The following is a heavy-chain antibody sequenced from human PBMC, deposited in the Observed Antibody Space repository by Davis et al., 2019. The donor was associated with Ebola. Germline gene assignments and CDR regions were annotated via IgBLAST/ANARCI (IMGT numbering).Heavy chain of an antibody. Sequence: ASVKVSCKASGYTFTSYYMHWVRQAPGQGLEWMGIIHPSGGSTSYAQKYKGRVTMTRDTSTSTAYMELSSLRSEDTAVYYCARGPAYYYDSSGRLLDYWGQGTLVTVSS. J-gene: IGHJ4*02. CDR2: IHPSGGST. V-gene: IGHV1-46*01. CDR3: ARGPAYYYDSSGRLLDY. CDR1: GYTFTSYY. D-gene: IGHD3-22*01.